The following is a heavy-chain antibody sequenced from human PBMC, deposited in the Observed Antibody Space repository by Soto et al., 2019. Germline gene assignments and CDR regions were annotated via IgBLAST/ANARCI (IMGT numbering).Heavy chain of an antibody. CDR3: AKDALISMMTTVTTSGAFDI. J-gene: IGHJ3*02. Sequence: QVQLVESGGGVVQPGRSLRLSCAASGFTFSSYGMHWVRQAPGKGLEWVAVISYVGSNKYYADSVKGRFTISRDNSKNTLYLQMNSLRAEDTAVYYCAKDALISMMTTVTTSGAFDIWGQGTMVTVSS. D-gene: IGHD4-17*01. CDR2: ISYVGSNK. V-gene: IGHV3-30*18. CDR1: GFTFSSYG.